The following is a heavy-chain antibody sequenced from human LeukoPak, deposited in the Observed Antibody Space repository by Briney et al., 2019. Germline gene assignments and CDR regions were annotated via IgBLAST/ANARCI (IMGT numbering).Heavy chain of an antibody. J-gene: IGHJ4*02. CDR3: AREWLSPYYFDY. V-gene: IGHV3-66*02. CDR1: GFTVSSNY. Sequence: GGSLRLSCAASGFTVSSNYMSWIRQAPGKGLEWVSVIYSSGSTYYADSVKGRFTISRGNSKNTLYLQMNSPRAEDTAVYYCAREWLSPYYFDYWGQGTLVTVSS. D-gene: IGHD3-3*01. CDR2: IYSSGST.